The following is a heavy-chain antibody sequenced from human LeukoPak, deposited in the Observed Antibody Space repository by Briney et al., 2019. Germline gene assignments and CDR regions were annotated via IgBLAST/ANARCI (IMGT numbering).Heavy chain of an antibody. V-gene: IGHV3-48*04. Sequence: GGSLRLSCAASGFTFSSYSMNWVRQAPGKGLEWVSYISSSSSSTIYYADSVKGRFTISRDNAKNSLYLQMNSLRAEDTAVYYCARVGGYCTNGVCYWNWFDPWGQGTLVTVSS. D-gene: IGHD2-8*01. CDR3: ARVGGYCTNGVCYWNWFDP. CDR1: GFTFSSYS. CDR2: ISSSSSSTI. J-gene: IGHJ5*02.